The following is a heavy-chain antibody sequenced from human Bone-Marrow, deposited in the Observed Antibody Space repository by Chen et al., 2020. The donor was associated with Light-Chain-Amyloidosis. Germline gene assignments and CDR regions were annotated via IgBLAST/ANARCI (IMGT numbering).Heavy chain of an antibody. V-gene: IGHV4-34*12. CDR1: GAPFSNYY. D-gene: IGHD2-15*01. Sequence: QVQLQEWGTGLLKPSETLSLTCAVYGAPFSNYYWTWVRQAPGKGMEWMGEIIETGSASFNPTLKSRLTMSLDISKNQFSLKLTSVTAADTAVYYCARNGHYSIDSWGQGTLVTVSS. CDR3: ARNGHYSIDS. J-gene: IGHJ4*02. CDR2: IIETGSA.